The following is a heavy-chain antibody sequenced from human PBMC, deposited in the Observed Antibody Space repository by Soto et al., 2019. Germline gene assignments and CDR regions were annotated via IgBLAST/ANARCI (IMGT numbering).Heavy chain of an antibody. CDR1: GFTFSSYG. V-gene: IGHV3-33*01. J-gene: IGHJ6*02. Sequence: PGGSLRLSCAASGFTFSSYGMHWVRQAPGKGLEWVAVIWYDGSNKYYADSVKGRFTISRDNSKNTLYLQMNSLRAEDTAVYYCARESQPRLDGSGSYYRYGMDVWGQGTTVTVSS. CDR2: IWYDGSNK. D-gene: IGHD3-10*01. CDR3: ARESQPRLDGSGSYYRYGMDV.